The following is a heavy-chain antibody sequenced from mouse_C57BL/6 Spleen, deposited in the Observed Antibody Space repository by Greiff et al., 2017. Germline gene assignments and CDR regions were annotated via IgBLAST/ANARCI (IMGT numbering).Heavy chain of an antibody. V-gene: IGHV1-69*01. J-gene: IGHJ1*03. CDR1: GYTFTSYW. Sequence: VQLQQPGAELVMPGASVKLSCKASGYTFTSYWMHWVKQRPGQGLEWIGEIDPSDSYTNYNQKFKGKSTLTVDKSSSTAYMQLSSLTSDDSAVYYCARPYGSSYGYFDVWGTGTTVTVSS. CDR3: ARPYGSSYGYFDV. D-gene: IGHD1-1*01. CDR2: IDPSDSYT.